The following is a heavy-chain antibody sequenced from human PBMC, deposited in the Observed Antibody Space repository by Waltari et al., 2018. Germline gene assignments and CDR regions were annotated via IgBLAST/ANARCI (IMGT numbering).Heavy chain of an antibody. V-gene: IGHV1-69*05. J-gene: IGHJ4*02. Sequence: QVQLVQSAAEVQTTGSSLKVSCKPSGGTFSSYALSWVRTPQCQGLECMGGVIPIFATANYAQNSRCRVTIPTDESTGTAYMELNDLRSENTTVYYGARKIGWNDWYYFDYWAQGTLVTGTS. D-gene: IGHD1-1*01. CDR1: GGTFSSYA. CDR3: ARKIGWNDWYYFDY. CDR2: VIPIFATA.